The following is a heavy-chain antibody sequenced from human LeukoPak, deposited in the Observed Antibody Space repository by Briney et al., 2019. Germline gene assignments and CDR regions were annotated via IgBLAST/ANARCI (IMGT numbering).Heavy chain of an antibody. Sequence: PGGSLRLSCAASGFTFSSYGMHWVRQAPGKGLEWVAFIRYDGSNKYYADSVKGRFTISRDNSKNTLYLQMNSLRAEDTAVYYCARVAPNIVVVRRPRNAFDIWGQGTMVTVSS. J-gene: IGHJ3*02. CDR2: IRYDGSNK. V-gene: IGHV3-30*02. D-gene: IGHD2-2*01. CDR3: ARVAPNIVVVRRPRNAFDI. CDR1: GFTFSSYG.